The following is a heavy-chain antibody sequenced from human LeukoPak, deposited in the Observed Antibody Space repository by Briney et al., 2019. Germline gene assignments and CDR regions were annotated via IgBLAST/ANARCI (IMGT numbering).Heavy chain of an antibody. CDR3: AREDYNPPRAMDV. CDR2: ISDTGTTI. Sequence: GRSLRLSCAASGFTFSSFQMNWVRQAPGKGLEWVSYISDTGTTIYYADSVKGRFTISRDNPKNSLYLQMNSLRDEDTAVYYCAREDYNPPRAMDVWGQGTTVTVSS. V-gene: IGHV3-48*03. D-gene: IGHD3-10*01. CDR1: GFTFSSFQ. J-gene: IGHJ6*02.